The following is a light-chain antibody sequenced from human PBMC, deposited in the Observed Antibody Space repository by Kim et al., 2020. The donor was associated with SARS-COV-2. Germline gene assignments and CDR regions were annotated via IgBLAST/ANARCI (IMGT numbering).Light chain of an antibody. CDR3: QQYGTSFV. V-gene: IGKV3-20*01. CDR2: GAS. Sequence: EIVLAQSPGTLSLSPGESATLSCRASQSVEKNYLAWYQQKPGLAPRLLIYGASTRATGVPDRFSGSGSGTDFTLTISRLEPEDFAVYSCQQYGTSFVFGGGTKLEIK. CDR1: QSVEKNY. J-gene: IGKJ2*01.